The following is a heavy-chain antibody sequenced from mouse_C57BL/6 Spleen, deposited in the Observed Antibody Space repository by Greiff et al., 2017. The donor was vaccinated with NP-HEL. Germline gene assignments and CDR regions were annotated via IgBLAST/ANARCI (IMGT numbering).Heavy chain of an antibody. CDR3: ARVGNYSFAY. D-gene: IGHD2-1*01. J-gene: IGHJ3*01. CDR1: GYTFTSYW. Sequence: QVQLQQPGAELVMPGASVKLSCKASGYTFTSYWMHWVKQRPGQGLEWIGEIDPSDSYTNYNQKFKGKSTLTVDKSSSTAYMQLSSLTSEDSAVYYCARVGNYSFAYWGQGTLVTVSA. CDR2: IDPSDSYT. V-gene: IGHV1-69*01.